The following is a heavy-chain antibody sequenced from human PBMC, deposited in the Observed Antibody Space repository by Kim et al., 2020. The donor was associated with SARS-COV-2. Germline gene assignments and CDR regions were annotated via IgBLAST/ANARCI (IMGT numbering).Heavy chain of an antibody. CDR3: AKGKFDSGTVYYYGMDV. J-gene: IGHJ6*02. V-gene: IGHV3-23*01. CDR1: GFTFSNYA. D-gene: IGHD3-10*01. Sequence: GGSLRLSCAASGFTFSNYAMSWVRQAPGKGLEWVSSISGSGGSTYYADSVKGRFTISRDNSKNTLYLQVNSLRAEDTAVYYCAKGKFDSGTVYYYGMDVWGQGTTVTVSS. CDR2: ISGSGGST.